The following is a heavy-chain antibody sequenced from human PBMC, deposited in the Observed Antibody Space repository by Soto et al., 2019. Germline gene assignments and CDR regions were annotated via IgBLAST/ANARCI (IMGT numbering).Heavy chain of an antibody. CDR1: GFSLSTSGVG. Sequence: QITLKESGPTLVKPTQTLTLTCTFSGFSLSTSGVGVGWIRQPPGKALEWLALIYWDDDKRYSPSLKSRLTITKDTSKNQVVLTMTNMDPVDTATYYCAHRPMGRCGGSCYYYYYGMDVWGQGTTVTVSS. J-gene: IGHJ6*02. D-gene: IGHD2-15*01. V-gene: IGHV2-5*02. CDR2: IYWDDDK. CDR3: AHRPMGRCGGSCYYYYYGMDV.